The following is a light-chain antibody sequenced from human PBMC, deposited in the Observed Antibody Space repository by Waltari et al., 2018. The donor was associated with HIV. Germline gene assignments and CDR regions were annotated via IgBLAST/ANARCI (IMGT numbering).Light chain of an antibody. V-gene: IGKV1-39*01. Sequence: DIQMTQSPSSLSASVGDRVNILCRASQSISTYLNWYQHKPGKVPRLLISAASTLQTGVPSRFSGSGSGTEFTLTLSSLQPEDFATYYCQQSSSTPLTFGPGT. J-gene: IGKJ3*01. CDR2: AAS. CDR1: QSISTY. CDR3: QQSSSTPLT.